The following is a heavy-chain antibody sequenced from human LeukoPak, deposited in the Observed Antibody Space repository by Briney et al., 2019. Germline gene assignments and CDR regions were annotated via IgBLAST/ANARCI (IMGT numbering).Heavy chain of an antibody. D-gene: IGHD5-24*01. CDR2: IPFDGHNK. V-gene: IGHV3-30*05. CDR3: ARGREMATIGYMDV. CDR1: GFTFDDYG. Sequence: GGSLRLSCAASGFTFDDYGMSWVRQAPGKGLEWVAVIPFDGHNKYYADSVKGRFTISRDNSKNTLYLQMNSLRAEDTAVYYCARGREMATIGYMDVWGEGTTVTVSS. J-gene: IGHJ6*03.